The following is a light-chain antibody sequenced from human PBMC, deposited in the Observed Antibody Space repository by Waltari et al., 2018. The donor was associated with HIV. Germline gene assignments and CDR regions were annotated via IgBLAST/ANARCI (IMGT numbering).Light chain of an antibody. CDR1: TGPVTSGHH. CDR3: LLSFAGARPVV. Sequence: QAVVTQEPSLTVSPGGTVTLTCGSSTGPVTSGHHPYWFQQKSGQAPRTLIYDTFSKHSWTPARFSGSLLWGKAALTLSGAQPEDEADYFCLLSFAGARPVVFGGGTKLTVL. J-gene: IGLJ2*01. V-gene: IGLV7-46*01. CDR2: DTF.